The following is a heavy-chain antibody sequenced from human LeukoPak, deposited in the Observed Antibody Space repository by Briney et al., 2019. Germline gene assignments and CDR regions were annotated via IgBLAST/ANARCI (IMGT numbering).Heavy chain of an antibody. CDR1: GYRLTDLS. Sequence: ASVKVSCNVAGYRLTDLSIHWVRQAPGKGLEWMGGSDLEDYDTIYAQDFQDRVTLTEDTSTDTAYMELSSLRSDGTAVYYCATGVAAEMRGLDVWGQGTTVIVSS. CDR2: SDLEDYDT. D-gene: IGHD2-15*01. V-gene: IGHV1-24*01. CDR3: ATGVAAEMRGLDV. J-gene: IGHJ6*02.